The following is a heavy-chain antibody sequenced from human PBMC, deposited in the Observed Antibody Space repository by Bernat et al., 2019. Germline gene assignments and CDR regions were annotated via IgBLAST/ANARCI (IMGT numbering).Heavy chain of an antibody. Sequence: QVQLVESGGGVVQPGRSLRLSCTASGFTFSSYGMHWVRQAPGKGPEWVAVIWYDSSKKYYADSVKGRFTISRNNSKKTLYLQMNSRRGEATAVYYCARPLACSTTNCWPDYGGEGTLAPVSS. CDR2: IWYDSSKK. D-gene: IGHD2-2*01. J-gene: IGHJ4*02. CDR3: ARPLACSTTNCWPDY. V-gene: IGHV3-33*01. CDR1: GFTFSSYG.